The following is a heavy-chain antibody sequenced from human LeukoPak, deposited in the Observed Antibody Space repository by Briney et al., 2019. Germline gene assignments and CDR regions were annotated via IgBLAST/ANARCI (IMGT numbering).Heavy chain of an antibody. D-gene: IGHD2-2*01. Sequence: GGSLRLSCAASGFTFSSYSMNWVRQAPGKGLEWVSSISSSSSYIYYADSVKGRFTNSRDNAKNSPYLQMNSLRAEDTAVYYCARGIVVVPAAIDLPYYFDYWGQGTLVTISS. V-gene: IGHV3-21*01. CDR2: ISSSSSYI. CDR1: GFTFSSYS. CDR3: ARGIVVVPAAIDLPYYFDY. J-gene: IGHJ4*02.